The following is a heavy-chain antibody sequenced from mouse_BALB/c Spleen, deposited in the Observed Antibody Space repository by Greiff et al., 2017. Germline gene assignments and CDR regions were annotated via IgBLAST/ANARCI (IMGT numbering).Heavy chain of an antibody. CDR3: ARSKDRSSAWFAY. CDR1: GYSITSDYA. CDR2: ISYSGST. Sequence: EVKLVESGPGLVKPSQSLSLTCTVTGYSITSDYAWNWIRQFPGNKLEWMGYISYSGSTSYNPSLKSRISITRDTSKNQFFLQLNSVTTEDTATYYCARSKDRSSAWFAYWGQGTLVTVSA. J-gene: IGHJ3*01. V-gene: IGHV3-2*02. D-gene: IGHD1-3*01.